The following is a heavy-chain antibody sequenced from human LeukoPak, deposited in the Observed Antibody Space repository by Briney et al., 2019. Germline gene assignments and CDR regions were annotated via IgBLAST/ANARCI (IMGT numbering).Heavy chain of an antibody. J-gene: IGHJ4*02. D-gene: IGHD2-21*02. CDR1: GYIFTGYY. V-gene: IGHV1-2*02. Sequence: ASVTVSCKASGYIFTGYYMHWVRQAPGQGLEWMGWINLNSGGTNYAQKFQGRVTMTRDTSISTAYMELSGLRSDDTAVYYCARAAGSDSRDYFDYWGQGTLVTVSS. CDR2: INLNSGGT. CDR3: ARAAGSDSRDYFDY.